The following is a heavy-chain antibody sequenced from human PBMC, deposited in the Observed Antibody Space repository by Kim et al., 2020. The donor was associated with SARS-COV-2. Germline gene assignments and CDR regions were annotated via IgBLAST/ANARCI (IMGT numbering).Heavy chain of an antibody. CDR1: GFTFSSYW. CDR3: ARAGGISNTLQLPYYYGMDV. J-gene: IGHJ6*02. V-gene: IGHV3-7*03. D-gene: IGHD2-8*02. Sequence: GGSLRLSCAASGFTFSSYWMSWVRQAPGKGLEWVANIKQDGSEKYYVDSVKGRFTISRDNAKNSLYLQMNSLRAEDTAVYYCARAGGISNTLQLPYYYGMDVWGQGTTVTVSS. CDR2: IKQDGSEK.